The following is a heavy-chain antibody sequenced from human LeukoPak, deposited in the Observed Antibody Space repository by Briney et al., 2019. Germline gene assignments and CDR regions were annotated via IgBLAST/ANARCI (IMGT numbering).Heavy chain of an antibody. CDR1: GGTFSSYA. J-gene: IGHJ3*02. V-gene: IGHV1-69*13. CDR3: ARGGRQWLHYAFDI. Sequence: SVKVSCKASGGTFSSYAISWVRQAPGQGLEWMGGIIPIFGTANYAQKFQGRVTITADESTSTAYMELSSLRSEDTAVYYCARGGRQWLHYAFDIWGQGTMVTVSS. D-gene: IGHD6-19*01. CDR2: IIPIFGTA.